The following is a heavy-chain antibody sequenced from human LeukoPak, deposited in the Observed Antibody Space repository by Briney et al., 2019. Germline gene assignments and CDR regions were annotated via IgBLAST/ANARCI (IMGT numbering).Heavy chain of an antibody. V-gene: IGHV1-2*04. J-gene: IGHJ6*02. D-gene: IGHD6-19*01. CDR3: ARDLAVRYSSGWRRGDYYYGMDV. CDR2: INPNSGGT. Sequence: GESLKISCKGSGYTFTGYYMHWVRQAPGQGLEWMGWINPNSGGTNYAQKFQGWVTMTRDTSISTAYMELSRLRSDDTAVYYCARDLAVRYSSGWRRGDYYYGMDVWGQGTTVTVSS. CDR1: GYTFTGYY.